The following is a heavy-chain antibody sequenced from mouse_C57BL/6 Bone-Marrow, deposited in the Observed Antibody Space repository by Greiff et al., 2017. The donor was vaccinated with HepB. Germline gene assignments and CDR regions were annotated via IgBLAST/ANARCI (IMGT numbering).Heavy chain of an antibody. D-gene: IGHD1-1*01. CDR2: ISDGGSYT. Sequence: EVMLVESGGGLVKPGGSLKLSCAASGFTFSSYAMSWVRQTPEKRLEWVATISDGGSYTYYPDNVKGRFTISRDNAKNNLYLQMSHLKSEDTAMYYCANYYGSSYDYAMDYWGQGTSVTVSS. V-gene: IGHV5-4*03. J-gene: IGHJ4*01. CDR3: ANYYGSSYDYAMDY. CDR1: GFTFSSYA.